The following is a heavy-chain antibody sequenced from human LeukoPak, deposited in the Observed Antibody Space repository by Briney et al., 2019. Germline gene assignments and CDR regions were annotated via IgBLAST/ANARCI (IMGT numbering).Heavy chain of an antibody. V-gene: IGHV3-30-3*01. D-gene: IGHD2-15*01. CDR1: GFTFSSYA. CDR2: ISYDGSNK. Sequence: PGRSLRLSCAASGFTFSSYAMHWVRQAPGKGLEWVAVISYDGSNKFYADSLKGRFTVSRDNSKKTLDLQMNSLRTEDTAVYYCARARYCSGGSCSTHLDYWGQGTLVTVSS. J-gene: IGHJ4*02. CDR3: ARARYCSGGSCSTHLDY.